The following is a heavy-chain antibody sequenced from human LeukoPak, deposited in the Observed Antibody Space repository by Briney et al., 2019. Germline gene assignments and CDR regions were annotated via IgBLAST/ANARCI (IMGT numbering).Heavy chain of an antibody. CDR1: GFTFSSYS. CDR3: ARVGLGDNWNHGAFDI. V-gene: IGHV3-21*01. CDR2: ISSSSSYI. D-gene: IGHD1-14*01. J-gene: IGHJ3*02. Sequence: PGGSLRLSCAASGFTFSSYSMNWVRQAPGKGLEWVSSISSSSSYIYYADSVKGRFTISRDNAKNSLYLQMDSLRAEDTAVYYCARVGLGDNWNHGAFDIWGQGTMVTVSS.